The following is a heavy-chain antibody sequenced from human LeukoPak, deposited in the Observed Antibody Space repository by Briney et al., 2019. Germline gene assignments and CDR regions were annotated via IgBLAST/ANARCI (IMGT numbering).Heavy chain of an antibody. V-gene: IGHV5-51*01. D-gene: IGHD2-2*01. CDR1: GYTFSKSW. CDR2: IYPHDSDT. J-gene: IGHJ4*02. CDR3: AKGRGYCSSSSCYDFDY. Sequence: GESLKISCKASGYTFSKSWIGWVRQMPGKGLEWMGIIYPHDSDTRYSSSFQGQVTISADKSITTTYLQWSSLKASDTAMYYCAKGRGYCSSSSCYDFDYWGQGTLVIVSS.